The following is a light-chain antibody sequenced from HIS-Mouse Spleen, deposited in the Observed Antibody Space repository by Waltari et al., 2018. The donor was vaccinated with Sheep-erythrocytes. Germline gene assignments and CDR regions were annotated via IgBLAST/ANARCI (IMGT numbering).Light chain of an antibody. CDR2: EVS. Sequence: QSALTQPASVSGSPGQSITISCTGTSSDVGGYNYVSWYQQHPGKAPKPMIYEVSNRPAGVCNRFSGSKSGNTASLTISGLQAEDEADYYCCSYAGSSTPWVFGGGTKLTVL. V-gene: IGLV2-23*02. J-gene: IGLJ3*02. CDR1: SSDVGGYNY. CDR3: CSYAGSSTPWV.